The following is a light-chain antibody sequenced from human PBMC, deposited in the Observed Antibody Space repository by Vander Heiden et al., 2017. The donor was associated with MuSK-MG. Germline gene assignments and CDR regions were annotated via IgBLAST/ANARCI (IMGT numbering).Light chain of an antibody. Sequence: QSVLTQPPSASGTPGQTVTLSCSGSSSNIGINYVYWYQQLPGTAPKLLIYRNNQRPSGVPDRFSGSKSGTSASLAISGLRSEDEADYYCAAWDDSLSGRVFGGGTKLTVL. CDR2: RNN. V-gene: IGLV1-47*01. CDR3: AAWDDSLSGRV. CDR1: SSNIGINY. J-gene: IGLJ3*02.